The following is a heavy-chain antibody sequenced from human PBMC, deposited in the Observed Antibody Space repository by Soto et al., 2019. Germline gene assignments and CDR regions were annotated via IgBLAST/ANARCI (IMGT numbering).Heavy chain of an antibody. Sequence: ASVKVSCKASGYTFTSYAMNWVRQAPGQGLEWMGWINTNTGNPTYAQGFTGRFVFSLDTSVSTAYLQICSLKAEDTAVYYCARDLLSMGATVPYSSNGMDVWGQGTTVTVSS. D-gene: IGHD1-26*01. J-gene: IGHJ6*02. V-gene: IGHV7-4-1*01. CDR3: ARDLLSMGATVPYSSNGMDV. CDR2: INTNTGNP. CDR1: GYTFTSYA.